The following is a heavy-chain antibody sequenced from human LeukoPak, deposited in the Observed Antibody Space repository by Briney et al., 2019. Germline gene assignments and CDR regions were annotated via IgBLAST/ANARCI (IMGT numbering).Heavy chain of an antibody. D-gene: IGHD3-22*01. V-gene: IGHV3-23*01. J-gene: IGHJ4*02. CDR2: ISGSGGST. CDR1: GFTFSSYG. Sequence: GGSLRLSCAASGFTFSSYGMSWVRQAPGKGLEWVSAISGSGGSTYYTDSVKGRFTISRDNSKNTLYLQMNSLRAEDTAVYYCAKPGDWDYYDSSGNDPFGYWGQGTLVTVSS. CDR3: AKPGDWDYYDSSGNDPFGY.